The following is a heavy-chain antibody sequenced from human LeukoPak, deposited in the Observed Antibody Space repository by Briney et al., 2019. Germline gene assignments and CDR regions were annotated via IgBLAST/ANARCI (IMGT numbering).Heavy chain of an antibody. CDR3: ARDERRKYYFDY. Sequence: SETLSLTCSVSGDSISSGNYYWGWIRQPPGKGLEWIGNLYYSGSTYYNPSLKSRVTISVDTSKNQFSLKLSSVTAADTAVYYCARDERRKYYFDYWGQGTLVTVSS. CDR2: LYYSGST. CDR1: GDSISSGNYY. J-gene: IGHJ4*02. V-gene: IGHV4-39*02.